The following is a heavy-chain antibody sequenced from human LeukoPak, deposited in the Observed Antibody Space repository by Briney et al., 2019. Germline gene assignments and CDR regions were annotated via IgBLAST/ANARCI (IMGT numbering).Heavy chain of an antibody. CDR3: ARGAIGIFSSGINNAFDI. CDR1: GYTFTSYD. Sequence: ASVKASCKASGYTFTSYDINWVRQATGQGLEWMGWMNPNSGNTGYAQKFQGRVTITRNTSISTAYMELSSLRSEDTAVYYCARGAIGIFSSGINNAFDIWGQGTMVTVSS. J-gene: IGHJ3*02. D-gene: IGHD1-26*01. CDR2: MNPNSGNT. V-gene: IGHV1-8*03.